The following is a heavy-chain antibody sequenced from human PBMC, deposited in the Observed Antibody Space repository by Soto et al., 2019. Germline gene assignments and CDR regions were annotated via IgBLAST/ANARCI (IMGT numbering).Heavy chain of an antibody. J-gene: IGHJ4*02. V-gene: IGHV4-30-2*01. CDR1: GGSISSGGYS. Sequence: SETLSLTCAVSGGSISSGGYSRSWLLQPPGKGLEWIGYIYHSGSTYYNPSLKSRVTISVDRSKNQFSLKLSSVTAADTAVYYCARMGANYYDSSGYSEPGYFDYWGQGTLVTVST. D-gene: IGHD3-22*01. CDR2: IYHSGST. CDR3: ARMGANYYDSSGYSEPGYFDY.